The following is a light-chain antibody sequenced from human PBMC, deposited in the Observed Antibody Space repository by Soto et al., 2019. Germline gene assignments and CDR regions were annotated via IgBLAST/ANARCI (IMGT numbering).Light chain of an antibody. V-gene: IGKV3-20*01. CDR3: QQYGSSPRT. J-gene: IGKJ1*01. CDR1: QNVNNNY. Sequence: EIMLTQSPGTLSLSPGERATLSCRASQNVNNNYLAWYQQKPGQAPRLLIYGASSRATGIPDRFSGSGSGTDFILTISRLEPEDFAVYYCQQYGSSPRTFGQGTKVDIK. CDR2: GAS.